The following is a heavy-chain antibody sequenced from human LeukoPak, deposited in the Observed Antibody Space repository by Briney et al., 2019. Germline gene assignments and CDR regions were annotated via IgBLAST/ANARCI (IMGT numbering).Heavy chain of an antibody. J-gene: IGHJ4*02. CDR3: ARVLYDFWSGYRAFDY. Sequence: GGSLRLSCAASGFTFSSYSMNWVRQAPGKGLEWVSSISSSSSYIYYADSVKGRFTISRDNAKNSLYLQMNSLRAEDTAVYYCARVLYDFWSGYRAFDYWGQGTLVTVSS. CDR2: ISSSSSYI. CDR1: GFTFSSYS. D-gene: IGHD3-3*01. V-gene: IGHV3-21*01.